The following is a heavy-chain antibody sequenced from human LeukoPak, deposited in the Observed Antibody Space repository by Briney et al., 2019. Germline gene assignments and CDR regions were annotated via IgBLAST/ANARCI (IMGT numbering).Heavy chain of an antibody. V-gene: IGHV1-18*01. CDR3: ARDCSGGSCSYNWFDP. Sequence: GASVKVSCKASGYTFTSHGISWVRQAPGQGLEWMGWISAYNGNTNYAQKLQGRVTMTADTSTSTAYMELRSLRSDDTAVYYCARDCSGGSCSYNWFDPWGQGTLVTVSS. J-gene: IGHJ5*02. D-gene: IGHD2-15*01. CDR1: GYTFTSHG. CDR2: ISAYNGNT.